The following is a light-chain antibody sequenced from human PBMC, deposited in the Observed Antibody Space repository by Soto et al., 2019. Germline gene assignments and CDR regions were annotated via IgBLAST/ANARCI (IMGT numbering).Light chain of an antibody. CDR3: QQYVGSLYT. J-gene: IGKJ2*01. CDR2: AAS. V-gene: IGKV3-20*01. Sequence: SVLTQSPGTLSLSPGEGATFSCRTSQSISSTYLAWYQQRPGQAPRLLIYAASSRATGIPDRFSGSGSGTDFTLTISRLEPEDFAVYYCQQYVGSLYTFGQGTKLEIK. CDR1: QSISSTY.